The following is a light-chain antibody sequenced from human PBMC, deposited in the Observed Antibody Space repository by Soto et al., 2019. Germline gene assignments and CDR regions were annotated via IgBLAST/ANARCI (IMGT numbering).Light chain of an antibody. J-gene: IGKJ1*01. Sequence: EILITQSPATLSVSPGESVTMSCRASQRISRNLAWYQQKPGQAPRLIIYDASTRANAIPATFSGSGAETEFTLTISSLQSEDSAVYYCQQYNNWHPWTFGQGTKVDIK. CDR1: QRISRN. V-gene: IGKV3-15*01. CDR2: DAS. CDR3: QQYNNWHPWT.